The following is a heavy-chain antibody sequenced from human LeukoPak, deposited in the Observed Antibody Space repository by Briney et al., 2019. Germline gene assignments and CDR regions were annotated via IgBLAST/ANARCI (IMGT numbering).Heavy chain of an antibody. D-gene: IGHD4-23*01. CDR2: ISGSGGTT. J-gene: IGHJ6*03. Sequence: PGGSLRLSCTTSGFNFRAYWMGWVRQAPGEGLEWVSAISGSGGTTYYPGSVKGRFTISRDNSKSTLYLQMNSLRAEDTAIYYCAKTTVVRRGYYYYMDVWGKGTTVTVSS. V-gene: IGHV3-23*01. CDR1: GFNFRAYW. CDR3: AKTTVVRRGYYYYMDV.